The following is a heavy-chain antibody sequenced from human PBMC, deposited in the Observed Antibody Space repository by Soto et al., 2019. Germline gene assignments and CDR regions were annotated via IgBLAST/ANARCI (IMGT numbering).Heavy chain of an antibody. V-gene: IGHV3-30*18. D-gene: IGHD6-6*01. CDR2: ISYDGSNK. J-gene: IGHJ4*02. CDR1: GFTFSSYG. CDR3: AKDIGSSSPGIY. Sequence: QVQLVESGGGVVQPGRSLRLSCAASGFTFSSYGMHWVRQAPGKGLEWVAVISYDGSNKYYADSVKGRFTISRDNSKNTLYLQMNSLRAEDTAVYYCAKDIGSSSPGIYWGQGTLVTVSS.